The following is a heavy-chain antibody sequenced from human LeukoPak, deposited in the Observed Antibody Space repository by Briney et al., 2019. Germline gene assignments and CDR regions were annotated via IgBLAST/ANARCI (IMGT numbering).Heavy chain of an antibody. Sequence: SETLSLTCAVYGGSFSGYYWSWIRQPPGKGLEWIGYIYYSGSTNYNPSLKSRVTISVDTSKNQFSLKLSSVTAADTAVYYCASTVRSGWYPPQLDYWGQGTLVTVSS. J-gene: IGHJ4*02. D-gene: IGHD6-19*01. CDR3: ASTVRSGWYPPQLDY. V-gene: IGHV4-59*08. CDR1: GGSFSGYY. CDR2: IYYSGST.